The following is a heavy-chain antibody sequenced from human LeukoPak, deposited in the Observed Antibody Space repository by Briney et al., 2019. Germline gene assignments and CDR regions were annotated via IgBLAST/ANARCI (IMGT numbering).Heavy chain of an antibody. Sequence: PSETLSLTCTVSGYSISSGYYWGWIRQPPGKGLEGIGSIYHSGSTYYNPSLKSLGPISVDTSKNQFSLKLSSVTAADTAVYYCARMTVVPALYFDYWGQGTLVTVSS. J-gene: IGHJ4*02. D-gene: IGHD2-2*01. V-gene: IGHV4-38-2*02. CDR2: IYHSGST. CDR3: ARMTVVPALYFDY. CDR1: GYSISSGYY.